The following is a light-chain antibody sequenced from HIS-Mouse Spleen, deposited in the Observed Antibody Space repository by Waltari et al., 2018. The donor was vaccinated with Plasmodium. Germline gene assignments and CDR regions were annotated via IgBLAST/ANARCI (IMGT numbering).Light chain of an antibody. CDR1: QSISSY. CDR2: AAS. CDR3: QQSYSTPPT. J-gene: IGKJ4*01. V-gene: IGKV1-39*01. Sequence: DIQMTQSPSSLSASVGDRVTITCRASQSISSYLNWYQQKPGKAPKLRIYAASSLQSGVPSRCSGSGSGTDFTLTISSLQPEDFATYYCQQSYSTPPTFGGGTKVEIK.